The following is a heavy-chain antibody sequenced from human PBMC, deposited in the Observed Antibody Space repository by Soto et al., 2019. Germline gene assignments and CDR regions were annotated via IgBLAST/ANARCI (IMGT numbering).Heavy chain of an antibody. V-gene: IGHV1-2*02. J-gene: IGHJ3*02. CDR3: AGGGGVGVAGSAAFDM. Sequence: QLHLVQSGAVVKKPGASVTVSCSASGYPVTAYYMHWVRQAPGRGLEWMGGINPATGAAKYTQTFQGRVTMARDTFTSTGFMELGRLTTGDPAVFYWAGGGGVGVAGSAAFDMWGQGTLVTVSS. CDR2: INPATGAA. D-gene: IGHD3-3*01. CDR1: GYPVTAYY.